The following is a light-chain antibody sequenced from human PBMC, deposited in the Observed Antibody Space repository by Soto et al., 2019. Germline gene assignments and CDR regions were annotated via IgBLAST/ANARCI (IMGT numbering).Light chain of an antibody. CDR1: QSVSSN. CDR3: RQHNNWPPYT. V-gene: IGKV3-15*01. J-gene: IGKJ5*01. CDR2: GAS. Sequence: EIVMTQSPATLSLSPGERATLSCRASQSVSSNLAWYQQKPGQAPRLLIYGASTRATGIPARFSCSGSGTEFTLTISCLQSEDFAFYYWRQHNNWPPYTFGQRTLLKI.